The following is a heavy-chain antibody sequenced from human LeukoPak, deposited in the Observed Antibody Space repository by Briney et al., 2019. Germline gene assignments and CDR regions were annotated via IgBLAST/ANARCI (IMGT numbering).Heavy chain of an antibody. J-gene: IGHJ5*02. D-gene: IGHD2-2*01. V-gene: IGHV1-69*06. CDR2: IIPIFGTA. CDR1: GGTFSNYA. Sequence: ASVKVSCKDCGGTFSNYAKSSVGQAPGQGLEWMGGIIPIFGTANYAQKFQGRVTITADKSTSTAYMEMSSLRFEDTAVYYCARVFGVVPAARFDPWGQGTLVTVSS. CDR3: ARVFGVVPAARFDP.